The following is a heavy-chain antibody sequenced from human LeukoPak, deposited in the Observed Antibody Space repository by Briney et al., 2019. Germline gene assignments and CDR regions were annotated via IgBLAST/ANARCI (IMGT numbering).Heavy chain of an antibody. D-gene: IGHD3-22*01. V-gene: IGHV3-48*04. CDR3: ARDQADYYDSSGYYPRIY. Sequence: GGSLRLSCAASGFTFSSYSMNWVRQAPGKRLEWVSYISSSSSTIYYSDSVKGRFTISRDNAKNSLYLQMNSLRAEDTAVYYCARDQADYYDSSGYYPRIYWGQGTLVTVSS. CDR1: GFTFSSYS. J-gene: IGHJ4*02. CDR2: ISSSSSTI.